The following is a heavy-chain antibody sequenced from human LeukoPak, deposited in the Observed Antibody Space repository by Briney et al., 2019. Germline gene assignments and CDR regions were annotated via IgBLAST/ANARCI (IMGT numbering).Heavy chain of an antibody. CDR1: GFTFSSYG. D-gene: IGHD5-18*01. J-gene: IGHJ3*02. Sequence: GGSLRLSCAASGFTFSSYGMSWVRQAPGKGLEWVSSIRGSGGTTYYADSVKGRFTISRDNSKNTLYLQMNSLRADDTAVYSCAKDPPTVMANAFHIWGQGTMVTVS. V-gene: IGHV3-23*01. CDR3: AKDPPTVMANAFHI. CDR2: IRGSGGTT.